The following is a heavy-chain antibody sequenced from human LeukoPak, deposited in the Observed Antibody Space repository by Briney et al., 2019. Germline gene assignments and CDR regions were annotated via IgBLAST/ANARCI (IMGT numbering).Heavy chain of an antibody. V-gene: IGHV4-31*03. Sequence: TLSLTCTVSGGSISSGGYYWSWIRQHPGKGLEWIGYIYYSGSTYYNPSLKSRVTISVDTSKNQFSLNLRSVTAADTAVYYCARLIAADPQLDCWGQGTLVTVSS. J-gene: IGHJ4*02. CDR2: IYYSGST. D-gene: IGHD6-13*01. CDR3: ARLIAADPQLDC. CDR1: GGSISSGGYY.